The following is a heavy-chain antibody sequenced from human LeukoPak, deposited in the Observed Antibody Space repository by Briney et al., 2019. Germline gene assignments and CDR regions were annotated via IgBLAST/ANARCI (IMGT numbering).Heavy chain of an antibody. CDR3: ARGYCSSTSCYATFDY. D-gene: IGHD2-2*01. CDR2: INHSGST. CDR1: GGSFSGYY. Sequence: PSETLSLTCAVYGGSFSGYYWSWIRQPPGKGLEWIGEINHSGSTNYNPSLKSRVTISVGTSKNQFSLKLSSVTAADTAVYYCARGYCSSTSCYATFDYWGQGTLVTVSS. V-gene: IGHV4-34*01. J-gene: IGHJ4*02.